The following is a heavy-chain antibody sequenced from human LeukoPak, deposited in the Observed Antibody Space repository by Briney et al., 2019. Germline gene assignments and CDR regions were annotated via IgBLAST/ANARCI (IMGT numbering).Heavy chain of an antibody. CDR1: GFTFSSYG. J-gene: IGHJ4*02. V-gene: IGHV3-30*02. CDR2: IRYDGSNE. D-gene: IGHD3-9*01. CDR3: AKSLVNYDILTAFDY. Sequence: GSLRLSCAASGFTFSSYGMHWVRQAPGKGLEWVAFIRYDGSNEYYADSVKGRFTISRDNSKNTLYLQMNSLRAEDTAVYYCAKSLVNYDILTAFDYWGQGTLVTVSS.